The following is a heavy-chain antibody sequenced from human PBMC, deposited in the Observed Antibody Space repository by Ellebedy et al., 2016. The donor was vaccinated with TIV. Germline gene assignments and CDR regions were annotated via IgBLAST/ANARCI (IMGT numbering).Heavy chain of an antibody. CDR1: GFTFTSFG. D-gene: IGHD5-12*01. V-gene: IGHV1-18*01. J-gene: IGHJ4*02. Sequence: ASVKVSCKASGFTFTSFGISWVRQAPGHGLEWMGWISVYNGDTKYAQKLQGRVTMTTDTSTATAYMELRSLTSDDTAVYYCARVGWGYSGGEKYWGQGALVIVSS. CDR3: ARVGWGYSGGEKY. CDR2: ISVYNGDT.